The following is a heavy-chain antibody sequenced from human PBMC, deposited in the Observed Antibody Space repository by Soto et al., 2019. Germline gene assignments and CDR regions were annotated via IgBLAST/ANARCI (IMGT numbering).Heavy chain of an antibody. J-gene: IGHJ5*02. CDR3: ARDRYDSHGFDP. Sequence: GGSLRLSCAASGFIFSNYEMNWVRHAPGKGLEWVSYISTSGFTIYYADSVRGRFTMSRDNARNSLYLQMNSLRADDTAVYYCARDRYDSHGFDPWGQGTLVTVSS. D-gene: IGHD5-18*01. CDR1: GFIFSNYE. V-gene: IGHV3-48*03. CDR2: ISTSGFTI.